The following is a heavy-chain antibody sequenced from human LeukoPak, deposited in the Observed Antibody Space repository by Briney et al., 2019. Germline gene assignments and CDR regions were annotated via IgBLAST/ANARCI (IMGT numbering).Heavy chain of an antibody. CDR2: INPNSGGT. Sequence: ASVKVSRKASGYTFTGYYMHWVRQAPGQGLEWMGRINPNSGGTNYAQKFQGRVTMTRDTSISTAYMELSRLRSDDTAVYYCASPRLSGYYLDYWGQGTLVTVSS. V-gene: IGHV1-2*06. D-gene: IGHD3-3*01. CDR1: GYTFTGYY. J-gene: IGHJ4*02. CDR3: ASPRLSGYYLDY.